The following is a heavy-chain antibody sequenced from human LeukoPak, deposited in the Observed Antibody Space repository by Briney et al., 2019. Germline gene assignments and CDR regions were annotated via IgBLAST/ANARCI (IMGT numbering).Heavy chain of an antibody. D-gene: IGHD3-10*01. CDR3: ARANYYGSGSLSGHYYYYYMDV. V-gene: IGHV4-59*01. Sequence: SETLSLTCTVSGGSISSYYWSWIRQPPGKGLEWIGYIYYSGSTNYNPSLKSRVTISVDTSKNQFSLKLSSVTAADTAVYYCARANYYGSGSLSGHYYYYYMDVWGKGTTVTISS. CDR1: GGSISSYY. CDR2: IYYSGST. J-gene: IGHJ6*03.